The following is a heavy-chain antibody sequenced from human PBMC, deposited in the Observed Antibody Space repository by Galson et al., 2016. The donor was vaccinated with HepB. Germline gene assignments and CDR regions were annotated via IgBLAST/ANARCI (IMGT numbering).Heavy chain of an antibody. CDR3: ARYSNSWAPFDY. J-gene: IGHJ4*02. CDR2: ISGSGANT. D-gene: IGHD6-13*01. CDR1: GFTFSSYA. V-gene: IGHV3-23*01. Sequence: GSLRLSCAASGFTFSSYAMTWVRQAPGKGLEWVSGISGSGANTYYANAVKGRFTISRDNSNNTLYLQVNSLRAEDTALYFCARYSNSWAPFDYWGQGSLVTVSS.